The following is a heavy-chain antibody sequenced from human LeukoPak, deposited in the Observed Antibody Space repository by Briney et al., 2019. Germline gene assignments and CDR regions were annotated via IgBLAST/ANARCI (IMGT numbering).Heavy chain of an antibody. CDR1: VFTFSAYF. Sequence: PGRSLRLSCEASVFTFSAYFMHWVRQAPGKGLEWVAVIASDGSHTFYVESVKGRFTISRDNSKNTLYLQMNSLRAEDTAVYFCARERQDTIVHSGAFDIWGQGTMVNVSS. V-gene: IGHV3-30-3*01. J-gene: IGHJ3*02. CDR3: ARERQDTIVHSGAFDI. D-gene: IGHD3-10*01. CDR2: IASDGSHT.